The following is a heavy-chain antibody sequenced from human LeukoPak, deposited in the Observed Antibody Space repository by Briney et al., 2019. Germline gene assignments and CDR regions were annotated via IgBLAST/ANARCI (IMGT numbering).Heavy chain of an antibody. CDR2: ISAYNANT. D-gene: IGHD3-10*01. CDR1: GYTFTSYG. CDR3: ARDDGITMVRGDLYGMDV. Sequence: ASVKVSCKASGYTFTSYGLSWVRQAPGQGFEWMGWISAYNANTNYAQKLQGRVTMTTDTSTSTAYMELRSLRSDDTAVYYCARDDGITMVRGDLYGMDVWGQGTTVTVSS. J-gene: IGHJ6*02. V-gene: IGHV1-18*01.